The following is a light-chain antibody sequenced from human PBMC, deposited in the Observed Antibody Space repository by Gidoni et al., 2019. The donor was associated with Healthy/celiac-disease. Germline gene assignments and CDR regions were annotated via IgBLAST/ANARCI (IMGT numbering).Light chain of an antibody. Sequence: EIVFTQSPGTLSLSPGERATLSCRASQSVSSSYLAWYQQKPGQAPRLLIDGASSRATGIPDRFSGSGSGTDFTLTISRLEPEDFAVYYCQQYGSSPNTFGQGTRLEIK. CDR2: GAS. CDR1: QSVSSSY. V-gene: IGKV3-20*01. J-gene: IGKJ5*01. CDR3: QQYGSSPNT.